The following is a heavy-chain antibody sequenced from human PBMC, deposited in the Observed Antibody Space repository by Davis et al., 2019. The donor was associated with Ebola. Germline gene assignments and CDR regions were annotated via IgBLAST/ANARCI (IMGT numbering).Heavy chain of an antibody. J-gene: IGHJ4*02. D-gene: IGHD4-17*01. CDR3: ARAATVSLVYYFDY. CDR2: IKQDGSEK. V-gene: IGHV3-7*01. Sequence: GESLKISCAASGFTFSSYWMSWVRQAPGKGLEWVANIKQDGSEKYYVDSVKGRFTISRDNAKNSLYLQMNSLRAEDTAVYYCARAATVSLVYYFDYWGQGTLVTVSS. CDR1: GFTFSSYW.